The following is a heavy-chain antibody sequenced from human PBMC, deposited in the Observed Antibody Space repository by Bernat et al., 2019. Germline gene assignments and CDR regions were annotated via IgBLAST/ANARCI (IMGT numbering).Heavy chain of an antibody. D-gene: IGHD6-19*01. J-gene: IGHJ6*02. CDR3: AKEISSGGYYYGMDV. CDR1: GFTFSSYG. V-gene: IGHV3-30*18. Sequence: QVQLVESGGGVVQPGRSLRLSCAASGFTFSSYGMHWVRQAPGKGLEWVAVISYDGSNKYYADSVKGRFTISRDNSKNTLYLQMNSLRAEDTAVYYCAKEISSGGYYYGMDVWGQGTTVTVSS. CDR2: ISYDGSNK.